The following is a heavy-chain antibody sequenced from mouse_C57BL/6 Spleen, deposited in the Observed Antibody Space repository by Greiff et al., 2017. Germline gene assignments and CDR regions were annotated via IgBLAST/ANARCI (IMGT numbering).Heavy chain of an antibody. D-gene: IGHD3-2*02. Sequence: QVQLQQPGAELVKPGASVKLSCKASGYTFTSYWMHWVKQRPGQGLEWIGMIHPNSGSTNYNEKFKSKATLTVDKSSSTAYMQLSSLTSEDSAVYYCASSGSSGSTWFAYWGQGTLVTVSA. J-gene: IGHJ3*01. CDR3: ASSGSSGSTWFAY. V-gene: IGHV1-64*01. CDR1: GYTFTSYW. CDR2: IHPNSGST.